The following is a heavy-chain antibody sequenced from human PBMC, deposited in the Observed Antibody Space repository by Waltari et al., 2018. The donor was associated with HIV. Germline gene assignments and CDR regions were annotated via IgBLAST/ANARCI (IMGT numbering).Heavy chain of an antibody. CDR1: GFTVRRTY. J-gene: IGHJ4*02. Sequence: EVQLVEPGGGLIQPGGSLRLSCVGSGFTVRRTYMSWVRQAPGKGLEWVSVIYSGGSTYYADSVKGRFTISRDNSKNTLYLQMNSLRAEDTAVYYCARVIGGYWGQGTLVTVSS. CDR2: IYSGGST. D-gene: IGHD3-16*01. V-gene: IGHV3-53*01. CDR3: ARVIGGY.